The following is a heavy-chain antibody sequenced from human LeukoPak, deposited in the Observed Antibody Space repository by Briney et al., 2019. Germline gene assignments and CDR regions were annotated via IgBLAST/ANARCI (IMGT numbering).Heavy chain of an antibody. Sequence: GGSLRLSCAASGFTFSSDWMHWARQAPGKGLVWVSRINSDGSTTKYADSVRGRFTISRDNAKNTLYLQINSLGAEDTAVYYCARDRYYSFDYWGQGTLVTVSS. CDR1: GFTFSSDW. J-gene: IGHJ4*02. D-gene: IGHD2-15*01. CDR2: INSDGSTT. CDR3: ARDRYYSFDY. V-gene: IGHV3-74*03.